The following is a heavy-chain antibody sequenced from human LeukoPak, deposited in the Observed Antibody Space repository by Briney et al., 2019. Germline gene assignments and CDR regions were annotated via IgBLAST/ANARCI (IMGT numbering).Heavy chain of an antibody. J-gene: IGHJ6*03. Sequence: GASVKVSCKASGYTFTGYYIHWVRQAPGQGLEWMGWINPNSGGTNYAQKFQGRVTMTRDTSISTAYMELSRLRSDDTAVYYCARVPIAVRGVGYYYMDVWGKGTTVTVSS. CDR3: ARVPIAVRGVGYYYMDV. CDR1: GYTFTGYY. D-gene: IGHD3-10*01. V-gene: IGHV1-2*02. CDR2: INPNSGGT.